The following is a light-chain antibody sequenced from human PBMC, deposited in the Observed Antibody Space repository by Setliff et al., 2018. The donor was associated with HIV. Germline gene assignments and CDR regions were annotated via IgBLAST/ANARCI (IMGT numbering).Light chain of an antibody. CDR1: RSDIGNFES. V-gene: IGLV2-23*01. CDR2: NAS. CDR3: CSFAGSDSWI. Sequence: QSALTQPASVSGSPGQSITISCAGSRSDIGNFESVSWYQQHPGEVPKLIIYNASKRPAGVSDRFSGSKSGSTASLTISGLQREDEADYYCCSFAGSDSWIFAGGTKVTVL. J-gene: IGLJ2*01.